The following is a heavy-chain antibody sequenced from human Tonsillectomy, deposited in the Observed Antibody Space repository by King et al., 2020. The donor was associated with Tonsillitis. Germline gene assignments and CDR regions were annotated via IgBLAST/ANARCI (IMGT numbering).Heavy chain of an antibody. J-gene: IGHJ5*02. Sequence: VQLVESGGGVVQPGRSLRLSCAASGFTFSNYGMHWVRQAPGKGLEWVAVIWYDESIKYYKDSVKGQFTISRDNSTSTLYLQMDSLRAEDTAVYYCASEVALRAGFDPWGRGTLVTVSS. CDR1: GFTFSNYG. CDR3: ASEVALRAGFDP. CDR2: IWYDESIK. V-gene: IGHV3-33*08. D-gene: IGHD5-12*01.